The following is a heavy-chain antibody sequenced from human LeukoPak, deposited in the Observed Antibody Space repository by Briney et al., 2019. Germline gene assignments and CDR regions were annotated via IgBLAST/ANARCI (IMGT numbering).Heavy chain of an antibody. CDR2: IYYGGST. D-gene: IGHD3-10*01. V-gene: IGHV4-39*01. CDR1: GGSISSSSYY. J-gene: IGHJ4*02. CDR3: ARPMYYYGSGSFDY. Sequence: PSETLSLTCTVSGGSISSSSYYWGWIRQPPGKGLEWIGSIYYGGSTYYNPSLKSRVTISVDTSKNQFSLKLSSVTAADTAVYYCARPMYYYGSGSFDYWGQGTLVTVSS.